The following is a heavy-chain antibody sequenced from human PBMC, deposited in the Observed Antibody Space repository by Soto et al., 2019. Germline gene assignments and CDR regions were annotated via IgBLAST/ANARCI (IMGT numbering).Heavy chain of an antibody. CDR3: ARGRIAPAYFQF. CDR2: ISGGGGAA. Sequence: VQLLESGGGLVQPGGSLRLSCVASGFAFNSYALTWVRQAPGKGLEWVSSISGGGGAAFYADSVRDRFSISKDKSTNTLYLQMNSLRVEDTALYFCARGRIAPAYFQFWGPGTPVSVSS. V-gene: IGHV3-23*01. D-gene: IGHD6-13*01. J-gene: IGHJ1*01. CDR1: GFAFNSYA.